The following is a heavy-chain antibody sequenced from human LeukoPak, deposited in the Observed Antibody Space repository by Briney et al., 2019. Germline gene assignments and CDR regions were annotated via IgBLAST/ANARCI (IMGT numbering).Heavy chain of an antibody. J-gene: IGHJ4*02. D-gene: IGHD6-19*01. CDR3: ARDGEYSSGWYVLDY. CDR1: GFTVSSNY. V-gene: IGHV3-21*01. CDR2: ISSSSSYI. Sequence: GGSLRLSCAASGFTVSSNYMSWVRQAPGKGLEWVSSISSSSSYIYYADSVKGRFTISRDNAKNSLYLQMNSLRAEDTAVYFCARDGEYSSGWYVLDYWGQGTLVTVSS.